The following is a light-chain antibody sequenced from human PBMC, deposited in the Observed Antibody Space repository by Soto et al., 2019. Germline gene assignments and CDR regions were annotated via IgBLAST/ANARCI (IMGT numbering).Light chain of an antibody. J-gene: IGLJ1*01. CDR3: CSYAGIYSYV. Sequence: QSALTQPRSVSGSPGQSVTISCTGTSSDVGRFEYVSWYQQHPGEAPKVVAYDITKRPSGVPDRFSGSKSGNTASLTISGLQAEDEADYYCCSYAGIYSYVFGTGTKVTVL. CDR1: SSDVGRFEY. V-gene: IGLV2-11*01. CDR2: DIT.